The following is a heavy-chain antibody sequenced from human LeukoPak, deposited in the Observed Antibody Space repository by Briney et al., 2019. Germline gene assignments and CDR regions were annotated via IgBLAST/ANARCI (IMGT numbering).Heavy chain of an antibody. D-gene: IGHD6-19*01. J-gene: IGHJ1*01. CDR1: GFTFSSYA. V-gene: IGHV3-23*01. CDR3: AKGGPVAADPRYFQH. CDR2: ISGSGGTT. Sequence: PGGSLRLSCAASGFTFSSYAMSWVRQAPGKGLEWVSAISGSGGTTYHADSVEGRFTISRDNSKNTLYLQMNSLRAEDTAVYYCAKGGPVAADPRYFQHWGQGTLVTVSS.